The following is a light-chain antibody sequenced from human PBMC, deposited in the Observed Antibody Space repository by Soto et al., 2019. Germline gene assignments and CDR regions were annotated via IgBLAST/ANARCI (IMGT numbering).Light chain of an antibody. Sequence: EIVLTQSPVTLSLSPGERATLSCRASQSVSSSYLAWYQQKPGQAPRLLLYGASSRATGIPDRFSGSGSGTDFTLTISRLEPEDFAVYYCQQFGSSPWTFGQGTKVDIK. CDR2: GAS. CDR1: QSVSSSY. CDR3: QQFGSSPWT. J-gene: IGKJ1*01. V-gene: IGKV3-20*01.